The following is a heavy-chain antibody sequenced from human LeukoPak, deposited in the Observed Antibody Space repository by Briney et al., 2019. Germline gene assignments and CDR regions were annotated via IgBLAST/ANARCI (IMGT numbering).Heavy chain of an antibody. CDR3: TRGYVGIDY. D-gene: IGHD5-12*01. V-gene: IGHV3-21*01. J-gene: IGHJ4*02. CDR1: GFTFSSYS. Sequence: GGTLRLSCAASGFTFSSYSMNWVRQAPGKGLEWVASISSSGSYIYYADSVKGRFTISRDNAKNTLFLQMNSLRADDTAVYYCTRGYVGIDYWGQGTLVTVSS. CDR2: ISSSGSYI.